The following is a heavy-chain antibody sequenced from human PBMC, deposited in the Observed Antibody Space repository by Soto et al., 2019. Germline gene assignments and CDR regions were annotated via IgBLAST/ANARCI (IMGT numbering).Heavy chain of an antibody. CDR3: AAGDVSSRNLAPYSLDF. V-gene: IGHV4-59*01. CDR2: IHYSGTT. D-gene: IGHD6-13*01. Sequence: SETLSLTCTVSGGSMRNYFWTWIRQPPGKELEWIGYIHYSGTTSFFPSYNPSLRSRVTISEDTSKNQFSLKLLSVTTADTAVYFCAAGDVSSRNLAPYSLDFWGQATLLTASS. CDR1: GGSMRNYF. J-gene: IGHJ4*02.